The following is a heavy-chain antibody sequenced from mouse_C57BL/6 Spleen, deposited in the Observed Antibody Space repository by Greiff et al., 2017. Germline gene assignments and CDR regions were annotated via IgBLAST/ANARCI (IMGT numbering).Heavy chain of an antibody. D-gene: IGHD6-1*01. Sequence: QVQLQQPGAELVRPGSSVKLSCKASGYTFTSYWMHWVKQRPIQGLEWIGNIDPSDSETHYNQKFKDKATVTVDKSSSTAYMQLSSRTSADSAVYYCARSLPCYRDYWGQGTTLTVSS. CDR1: GYTFTSYW. CDR2: IDPSDSET. V-gene: IGHV1-52*01. J-gene: IGHJ2*01. CDR3: ARSLPCYRDY.